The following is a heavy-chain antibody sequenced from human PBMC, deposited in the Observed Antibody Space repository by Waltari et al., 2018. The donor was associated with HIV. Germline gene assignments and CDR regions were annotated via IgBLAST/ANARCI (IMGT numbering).Heavy chain of an antibody. CDR1: GFTFSTPT. CDR2: LSRSSTYT. D-gene: IGHD3-22*01. V-gene: IGHV3-21*01. CDR3: ARDWAMRVVDNRFDP. J-gene: IGHJ5*02. Sequence: EVQLVESGGGLVKPGGSLRLSCAASGFTFSTPTMSWVREAPEKRLELVSSLSRSSTYTYYADSVKGRFIISRDNAKNSLYLQRNSLRAEDTAVYYCARDWAMRVVDNRFDPWGQGTLVTVSS.